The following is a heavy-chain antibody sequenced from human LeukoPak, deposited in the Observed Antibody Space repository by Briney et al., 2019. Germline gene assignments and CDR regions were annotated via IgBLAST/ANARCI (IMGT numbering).Heavy chain of an antibody. CDR3: ARGPSYYYDSSGYLDH. J-gene: IGHJ4*02. D-gene: IGHD3-22*01. CDR1: GDSISGNY. Sequence: SETLSLTCTVSGDSISGNYWTWIRQPPGKGLEWIGYIYYSGSTNYNASLKSRVTISVDTSKNQFSLKLSSVTAADTAVYYCARGPSYYYDSSGYLDHWGQGTLVTVSS. V-gene: IGHV4-59*01. CDR2: IYYSGST.